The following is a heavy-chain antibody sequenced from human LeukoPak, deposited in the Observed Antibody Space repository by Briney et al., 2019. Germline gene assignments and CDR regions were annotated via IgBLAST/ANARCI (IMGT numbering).Heavy chain of an antibody. D-gene: IGHD5-24*01. CDR1: GGSINSYY. V-gene: IGHV4-59*01. Sequence: SETLSLTCTDSGGSINSYYWSWIRQPPGKGLEWIGYIYYSGSTNYNPSLKSRVTISVDTSKNQFSLKMSSVTAADTAVYYCARARDGHINNWFNPWGQGTLVTVSS. CDR3: ARARDGHINNWFNP. CDR2: IYYSGST. J-gene: IGHJ5*02.